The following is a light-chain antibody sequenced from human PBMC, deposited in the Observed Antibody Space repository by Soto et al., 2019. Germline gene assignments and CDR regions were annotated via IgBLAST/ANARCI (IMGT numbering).Light chain of an antibody. Sequence: QSALAQPPSASGSPGQSVTITCTGTSSDVGDNYVSWYQQHLGKAPKLIIYEVTLRPSGVPDRFSGSKSGNTASLTVSGLQADDEADYYCSAYAGINTFVFGTGTKLTVL. CDR3: SAYAGINTFV. CDR1: SSDVGDNY. J-gene: IGLJ1*01. V-gene: IGLV2-8*01. CDR2: EVT.